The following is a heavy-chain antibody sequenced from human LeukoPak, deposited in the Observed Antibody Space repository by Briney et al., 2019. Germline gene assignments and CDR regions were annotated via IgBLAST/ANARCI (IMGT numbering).Heavy chain of an antibody. CDR1: GYTFTSYY. D-gene: IGHD3-22*01. Sequence: EASVKVSCKASGYTFTSYYMHWVRQAPGQGLEWMGIINPSGGSTSYAQKFQGRVTMTRDTSTSTVYMELSSLRSEDTAVYYCASTNYYDSSGYYFLDGVLDYWGQGTLVTVSS. CDR3: ASTNYYDSSGYYFLDGVLDY. CDR2: INPSGGST. J-gene: IGHJ4*02. V-gene: IGHV1-46*01.